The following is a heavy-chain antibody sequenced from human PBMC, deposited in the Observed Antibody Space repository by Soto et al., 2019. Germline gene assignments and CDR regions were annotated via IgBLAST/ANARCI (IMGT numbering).Heavy chain of an antibody. J-gene: IGHJ4*02. V-gene: IGHV1-69*08. Sequence: QVQLVQSGAEVKKPGSSVKVSCKASGGTFSSYTISWVRQAPGQGLEWMGRIIPILGIANYAQKFQGRVTSTADKPTSTAYMELSSLRSKDTAVYYCARESVDYGGILFFAYWGQGTLVTVSS. D-gene: IGHD4-17*01. CDR3: ARESVDYGGILFFAY. CDR1: GGTFSSYT. CDR2: IIPILGIA.